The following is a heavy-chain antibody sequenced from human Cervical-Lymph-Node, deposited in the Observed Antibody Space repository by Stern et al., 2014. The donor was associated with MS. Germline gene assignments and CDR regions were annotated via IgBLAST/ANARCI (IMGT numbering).Heavy chain of an antibody. CDR1: GFIFDDYA. D-gene: IGHD3-10*01. Sequence: EVQLVEYGGGLVQPGRSLRLSCVASGFIFDDYAIHWVRQAPGQGLEWVAGISWNSVRLGYADSVKGRFTISRDKAKNSLYLQMNSLRTEDTALYYCAKVTMVRGTGLDVWGQGTTVTVSS. CDR2: ISWNSVRL. CDR3: AKVTMVRGTGLDV. V-gene: IGHV3-9*01. J-gene: IGHJ6*02.